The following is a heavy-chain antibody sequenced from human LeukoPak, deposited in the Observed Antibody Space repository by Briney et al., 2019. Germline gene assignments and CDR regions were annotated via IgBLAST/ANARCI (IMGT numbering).Heavy chain of an antibody. D-gene: IGHD6-13*01. CDR2: ISGSGGST. Sequence: PGGSLRLSCAASGFTFSSYAMSWVRQAPGKGLEWVSAISGSGGSTYYADSVKGRFTISRDNSKNTLYLQMNSLRAEDTAVYYCAKDSLAAAATLRNVDYYYGMDVWGQGTTVTVSS. V-gene: IGHV3-23*01. J-gene: IGHJ6*02. CDR1: GFTFSSYA. CDR3: AKDSLAAAATLRNVDYYYGMDV.